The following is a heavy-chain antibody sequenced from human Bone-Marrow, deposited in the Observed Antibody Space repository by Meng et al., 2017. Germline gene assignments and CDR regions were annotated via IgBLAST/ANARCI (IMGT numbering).Heavy chain of an antibody. CDR1: GGSISSSNW. Sequence: QVQRQASGPGVVKPSGTLSLTCAFSGGSISSSNWWSWVRQPPGKGLEWIGEIYHSGSTNYNPSLKSRVTISVDKSKNQFSLKLSSVTAADTAVYYCARGQYFSWWELLPAFWFDPWGQGTLVTVSS. V-gene: IGHV4-4*02. D-gene: IGHD1-26*01. J-gene: IGHJ5*02. CDR3: ARGQYFSWWELLPAFWFDP. CDR2: IYHSGST.